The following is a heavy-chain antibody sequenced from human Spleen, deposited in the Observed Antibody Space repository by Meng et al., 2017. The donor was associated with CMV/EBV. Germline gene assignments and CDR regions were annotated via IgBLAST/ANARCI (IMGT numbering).Heavy chain of an antibody. CDR2: VSSTSSYI. CDR3: VKEGGRGSSWYRDNWFDP. D-gene: IGHD6-13*01. V-gene: IGHV3-21*01. J-gene: IGHJ5*02. CDR1: GFTVSGTY. Sequence: GGSLRLSCAPSGFTVSGTYMSWVRQAPGKGLEWVSSVSSTSSYIHYADSMRGRFTISRDNAKNSLYLQMNSLRAEDTAVYYCVKEGGRGSSWYRDNWFDPWGQGTLVTVSS.